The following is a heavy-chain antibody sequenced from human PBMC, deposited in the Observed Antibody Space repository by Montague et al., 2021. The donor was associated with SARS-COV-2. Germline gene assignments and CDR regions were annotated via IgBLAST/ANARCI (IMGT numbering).Heavy chain of an antibody. V-gene: IGHV4-59*01. CDR1: NGSISSYY. CDR2: IYYRGST. J-gene: IGHJ5*02. CDR3: AREGLNNWFDP. Sequence: SETLSLTCTVFNGSISSYYWSWVRQPPGKRLEWIGYIYYRGSTNYNPSLESRVTMSADTAKNQFSLKLRSVTAADTAVYFCAREGLNNWFDPWGQGTLVIVSS.